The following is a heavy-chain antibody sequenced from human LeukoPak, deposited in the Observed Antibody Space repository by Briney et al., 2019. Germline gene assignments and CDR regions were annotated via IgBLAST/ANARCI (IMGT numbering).Heavy chain of an antibody. Sequence: TGGSLRLSCAASGFTFSSYEMNWVRQAPGKGLEWVSYISTSGSTTYYADSVKGRFTISRDNAKNSLFLQMNSLRAEDTAVYYCARGIAAPDYWGQGTLVTVPS. D-gene: IGHD6-13*01. CDR1: GFTFSSYE. J-gene: IGHJ4*02. CDR2: ISTSGSTT. CDR3: ARGIAAPDY. V-gene: IGHV3-48*03.